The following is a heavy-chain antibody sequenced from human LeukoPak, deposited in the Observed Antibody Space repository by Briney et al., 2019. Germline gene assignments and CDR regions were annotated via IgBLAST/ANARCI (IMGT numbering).Heavy chain of an antibody. D-gene: IGHD3-3*01. J-gene: IGHJ5*02. V-gene: IGHV4-34*01. CDR1: GGSFSGYY. Sequence: SETLSLTCAVYGGSFSGYYWSRIRQPPGKGLEWIGEINHSGSTNYNPSLKSRVTISVDTSKNQFSLKLSSVTAADTAVYYCAREAATTIFGVVNYNWFDPWGQGTLVTVSS. CDR3: AREAATTIFGVVNYNWFDP. CDR2: INHSGST.